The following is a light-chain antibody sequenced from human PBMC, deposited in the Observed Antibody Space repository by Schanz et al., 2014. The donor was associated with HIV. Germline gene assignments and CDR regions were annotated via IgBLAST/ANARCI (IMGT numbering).Light chain of an antibody. CDR2: DVS. Sequence: QSALTQPRSVSGSPGQSVAISCTGTSSDVGGYNYVSWYQQHPGKAPKLMIYDVSNRPSGVSNRFSGSKSGNTASLTISGLQAEDEADYYCSSYIGTGTLEVFGGGTKLTVL. CDR3: SSYIGTGTLEV. V-gene: IGLV2-14*03. CDR1: SSDVGGYNY. J-gene: IGLJ3*02.